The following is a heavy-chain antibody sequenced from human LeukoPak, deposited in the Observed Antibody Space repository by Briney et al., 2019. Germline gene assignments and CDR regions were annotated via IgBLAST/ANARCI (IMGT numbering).Heavy chain of an antibody. J-gene: IGHJ3*02. Sequence: GGSLRLSCAASGFTFSDYYMSWIRQAPGKGLEWVSYISSSGSTIYYADSVKGRFTISRDNAKNSLYLQMNSLRAEDTAVYYCARDRPSIAAAGRLAHAFDIWGQGTMVTVSS. CDR1: GFTFSDYY. CDR2: ISSSGSTI. D-gene: IGHD6-13*01. V-gene: IGHV3-11*04. CDR3: ARDRPSIAAAGRLAHAFDI.